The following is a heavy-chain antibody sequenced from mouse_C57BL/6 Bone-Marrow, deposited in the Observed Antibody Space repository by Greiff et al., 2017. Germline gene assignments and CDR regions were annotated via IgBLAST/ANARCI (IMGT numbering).Heavy chain of an antibody. CDR2: IYPRDGST. J-gene: IGHJ2*01. CDR1: GYTFTDHT. V-gene: IGHV1-78*01. Sequence: QVHVKQSDAELVKPGASVKISCKVSGYTFTDHTIHWMKQRPEHGLEWIGYIYPRDGSTKYKEKFKGKATLTAGKSSSTAYMQLTSLASADYAVDICARGYYFEDWGQGTTLTVSS. CDR3: ARGYYFED.